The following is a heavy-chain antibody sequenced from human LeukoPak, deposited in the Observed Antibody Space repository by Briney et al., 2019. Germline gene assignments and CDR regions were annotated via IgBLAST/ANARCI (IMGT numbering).Heavy chain of an antibody. D-gene: IGHD3-10*01. CDR1: GYSFTSYW. CDR3: ARHGSLWFGDRNWFDP. J-gene: IGHJ5*02. V-gene: IGHV5-51*01. CDR2: IYPGDSDT. Sequence: GESLKISCKGSGYSFTSYWIGWVRQMPGKGLELMGIIYPGDSDTRYSPSFQGQVTISADKSISTAYLQWSSLKASDTAMYYCARHGSLWFGDRNWFDPWGQGTLVTVSS.